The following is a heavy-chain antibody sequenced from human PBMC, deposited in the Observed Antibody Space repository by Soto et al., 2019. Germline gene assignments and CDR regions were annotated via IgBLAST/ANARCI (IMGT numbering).Heavy chain of an antibody. CDR1: GFTFSAST. V-gene: IGHV3-73*02. J-gene: IGHJ4*02. Sequence: EVQLVESGGHLVQPGGSLELSCAASGFTFSASTMHWVRQASGKGLEWVGRIRSKTNSYATAYAVSLKGRFTISRDDSKNTAYLQMDSLKTEDTAVYYCTANAYDTFVAYWGQGTLVTVSS. D-gene: IGHD3-16*01. CDR2: IRSKTNSYAT. CDR3: TANAYDTFVAY.